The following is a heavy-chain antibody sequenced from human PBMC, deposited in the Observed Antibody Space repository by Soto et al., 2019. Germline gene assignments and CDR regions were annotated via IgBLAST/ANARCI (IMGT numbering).Heavy chain of an antibody. Sequence: SETLSLTCTVSGGSISSYYWSWIRQPPGKGLEWIGYIYYSGSTNYNPSLKSRVTISVDTSKNQFSLKLSSVTAADTAVYYCARHPKYDFWTNHVWYYFDYWGQGTLVTVSS. V-gene: IGHV4-59*08. CDR3: ARHPKYDFWTNHVWYYFDY. CDR1: GGSISSYY. J-gene: IGHJ4*02. CDR2: IYYSGST. D-gene: IGHD3-3*01.